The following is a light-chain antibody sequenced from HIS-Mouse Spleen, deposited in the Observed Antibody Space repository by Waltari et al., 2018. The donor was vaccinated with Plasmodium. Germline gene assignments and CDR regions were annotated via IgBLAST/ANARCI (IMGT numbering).Light chain of an antibody. CDR1: ALPKKY. J-gene: IGLJ3*02. Sequence: SYELTQPPSVSVSPGQTARITCSGDALPKKYAYWYQQKSGQAPVLVIYEDSQRPSGIPERLPGCSAGTMATLTIRGAQVEDEADYYCYSTDSSGNHLWVFGGGTKLTVL. CDR3: YSTDSSGNHLWV. CDR2: EDS. V-gene: IGLV3-10*01.